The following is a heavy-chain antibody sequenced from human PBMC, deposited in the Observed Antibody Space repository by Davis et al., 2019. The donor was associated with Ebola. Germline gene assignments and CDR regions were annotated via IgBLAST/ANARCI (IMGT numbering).Heavy chain of an antibody. J-gene: IGHJ4*02. CDR1: GGSISSYYW. Sequence: TLSLTCTVSGGSISSYYWSWIRQPPGKALEWLALIYWDDDKRYSPSLKSRLTITKDTSKNQVVLTMTNMDPVDTGTYYCAHLTSAWYYYWGQGTLVTVSS. CDR3: AHLTSAWYYY. D-gene: IGHD6-19*01. V-gene: IGHV2-5*08. CDR2: IYWDDDK.